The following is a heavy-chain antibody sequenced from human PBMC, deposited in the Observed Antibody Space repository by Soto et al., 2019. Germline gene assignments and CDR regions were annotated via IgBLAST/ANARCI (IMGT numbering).Heavy chain of an antibody. CDR2: IYYSGSP. D-gene: IGHD5-12*01. CDR3: ARMLGATIFDY. CDR1: GGSISSGGYY. J-gene: IGHJ4*02. Sequence: QVQLQESGPGLVKPSQTLSLTCTVSGGSISSGGYYWTWIRQHPGKGLEWIGYIYYSGSPYYTPCLKSRVTISVDTSKNQFSLKLSSVTAADTAVYYCARMLGATIFDYWGQGTLVTVAS. V-gene: IGHV4-31*03.